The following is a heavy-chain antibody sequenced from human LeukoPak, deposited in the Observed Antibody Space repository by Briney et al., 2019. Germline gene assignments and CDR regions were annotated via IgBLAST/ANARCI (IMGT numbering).Heavy chain of an antibody. CDR2: IWYDGSNK. CDR1: GFNFRSDG. Sequence: GGSLRLSCAASGFNFRSDGMHWVRQAPGKGLEWVAVIWYDGSNKFYADSVKGRFTISRDNSKNTLYLQMNSLRAEDTAVYYCARGGGYYDSSGNFDYWGQGTLVTVSS. D-gene: IGHD3-22*01. J-gene: IGHJ4*02. CDR3: ARGGGYYDSSGNFDY. V-gene: IGHV3-33*01.